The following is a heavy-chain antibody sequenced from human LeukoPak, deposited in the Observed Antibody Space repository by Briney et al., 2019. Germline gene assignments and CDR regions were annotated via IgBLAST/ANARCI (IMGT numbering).Heavy chain of an antibody. J-gene: IGHJ4*02. CDR3: AKGITFGGVIVLSCVDY. Sequence: PGGSLRLSCAASGFTFSTYAMTWVRQAPGKGLEWVSTISGSGGSTYYADSVKGRFTISRDNSKNTLYLQMNSLRAEDTAVYYCAKGITFGGVIVLSCVDYWGQGTLVTVSS. CDR2: ISGSGGST. D-gene: IGHD3-16*02. CDR1: GFTFSTYA. V-gene: IGHV3-23*01.